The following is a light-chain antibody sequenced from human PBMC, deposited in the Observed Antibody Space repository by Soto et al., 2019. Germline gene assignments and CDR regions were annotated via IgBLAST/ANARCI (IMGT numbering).Light chain of an antibody. V-gene: IGKV3-15*01. J-gene: IGKJ4*01. Sequence: EIVMTQSPATLSLSPGERATLSCRASQSVGTNLAWYQQKPGQAPRLLIYDASTRATGLPARFSGRVSGAEFTLTINSLQSEDFAVYYCQHYNNWPLTFGAGTKVEIK. CDR2: DAS. CDR3: QHYNNWPLT. CDR1: QSVGTN.